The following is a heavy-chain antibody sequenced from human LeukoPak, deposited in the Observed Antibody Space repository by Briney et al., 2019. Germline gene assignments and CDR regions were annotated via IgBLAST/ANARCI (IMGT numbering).Heavy chain of an antibody. Sequence: PGGSLRLSCVVSGFTVSSNYMSWVRRAPGKGLEWVSVLYSGGNTNYADSVKGRFTISRDNSKNTLYLQMNSLRSEDTAVYYCARVRFLEWLSFDYWGRGTWSPSPQ. D-gene: IGHD3-3*01. CDR1: GFTVSSNY. J-gene: IGHJ4*02. V-gene: IGHV3-66*01. CDR2: LYSGGNT. CDR3: ARVRFLEWLSFDY.